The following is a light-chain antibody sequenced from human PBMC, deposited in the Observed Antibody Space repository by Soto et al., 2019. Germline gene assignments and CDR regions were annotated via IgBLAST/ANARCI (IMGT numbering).Light chain of an antibody. Sequence: FMLTQPHSVSESPGKTVTISCTRSSGSIASNYVQWYQQRPGSAPTTVIYEDNQRPSGVPDRFSGSIDSSSNSASLTISGLKTEDEADYYWQSYDSSNQGVVFGGGTQLTVL. V-gene: IGLV6-57*04. J-gene: IGLJ2*01. CDR2: EDN. CDR1: SGSIASNY. CDR3: QSYDSSNQGVV.